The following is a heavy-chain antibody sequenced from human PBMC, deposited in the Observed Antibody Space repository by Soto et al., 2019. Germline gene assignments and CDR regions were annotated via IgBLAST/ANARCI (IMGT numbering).Heavy chain of an antibody. CDR3: AKWGDTSFYFDH. Sequence: QVQLVESGGGVVQPGRSLRLSCAASGFTFSRYGMHWVRQAPGEGLEWVAVISYDGSNKYYADSVEGRFTISRDNSKNTLFLQINRLRVEDTAVYYCAKWGDTSFYFDHWGQGTLVTVSS. CDR2: ISYDGSNK. CDR1: GFTFSRYG. V-gene: IGHV3-30*18. D-gene: IGHD5-18*01. J-gene: IGHJ4*02.